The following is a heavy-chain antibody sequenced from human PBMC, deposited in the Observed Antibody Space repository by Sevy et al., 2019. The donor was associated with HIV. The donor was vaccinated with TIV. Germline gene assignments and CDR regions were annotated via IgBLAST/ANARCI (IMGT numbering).Heavy chain of an antibody. CDR1: GYMFSDYN. Sequence: ASVKVSCKATGYMFSDYNMHWVRQAPGQGLEWMALINPNSGVTIYAQKFRGGVSLTRDTSMSTAYMELSALTSDDTAVYYCVREDNNAPRTLLSFDIWGQGTMATVSS. D-gene: IGHD1-20*01. CDR3: VREDNNAPRTLLSFDI. J-gene: IGHJ3*02. V-gene: IGHV1-2*06. CDR2: INPNSGVT.